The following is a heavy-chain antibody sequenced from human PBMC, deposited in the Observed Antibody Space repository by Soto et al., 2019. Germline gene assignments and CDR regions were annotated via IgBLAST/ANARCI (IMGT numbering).Heavy chain of an antibody. CDR1: GASISSYI. D-gene: IGHD3-16*01. J-gene: IGHJ4*02. CDR2: IYYSGST. Sequence: PSETLSLTCTVSGASISSYIWSWIRQPPGKGLEWIGYIYYSGSTNYNPSLKSRVTISVDTSKNQFSLKLSSVTAADTAVYYCAGTWGSTNDYWGRGTLVTVSS. CDR3: AGTWGSTNDY. V-gene: IGHV4-59*01.